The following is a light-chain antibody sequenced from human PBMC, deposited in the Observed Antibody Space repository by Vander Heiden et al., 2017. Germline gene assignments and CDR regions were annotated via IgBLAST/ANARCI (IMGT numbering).Light chain of an antibody. CDR2: CNS. Sequence: QSVLTQPPSVSGAPGQRVTISCTGSSSNIGAGYDVHWYHQLPGTAPKLLIFCNSNRPSGVPDRFSGSKSGPSASLAITGLQAEDEADYYCQSYDSSLSGFVVFGGGTKLTVL. CDR3: QSYDSSLSGFVV. CDR1: SSNIGAGYD. J-gene: IGLJ2*01. V-gene: IGLV1-40*01.